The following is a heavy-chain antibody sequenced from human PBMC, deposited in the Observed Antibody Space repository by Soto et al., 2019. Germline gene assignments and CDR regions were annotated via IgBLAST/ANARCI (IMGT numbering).Heavy chain of an antibody. D-gene: IGHD3-9*01. V-gene: IGHV1-69*04. Sequence: SVKVSCEDCGDSFSSYTISWVRQATGQGLEWMGRIIPILGIANYAQKFQGRVTITADKSTSTAYMELSSLRSEDTAVYFCAREVYDHDIVAGYYEPRFDYWGQGTLVTVSS. CDR2: IIPILGIA. J-gene: IGHJ4*02. CDR3: AREVYDHDIVAGYYEPRFDY. CDR1: GDSFSSYT.